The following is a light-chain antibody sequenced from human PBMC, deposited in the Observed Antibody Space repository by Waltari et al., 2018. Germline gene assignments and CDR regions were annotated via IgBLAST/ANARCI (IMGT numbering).Light chain of an antibody. CDR2: SAS. J-gene: IGKJ4*01. CDR1: QDISNY. CDR3: QQLNGYPPA. V-gene: IGKV1-9*01. Sequence: IQLTQSPSSLSASVGDRVTLTCRASQDISNYLVWYQQKPGKAPKLLIYSASTLQSGVPSRFSGSGSGTDFTLTISSLQPEDFATYFCQQLNGYPPAFGGGTKVEIK.